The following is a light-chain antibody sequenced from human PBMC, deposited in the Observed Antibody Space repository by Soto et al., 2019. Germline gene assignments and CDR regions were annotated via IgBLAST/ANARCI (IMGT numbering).Light chain of an antibody. CDR2: DAS. V-gene: IGKV3-15*01. Sequence: ETVMTQSPATLSVSPGERATLSCRASQSIRSTLAWFQQKPGQAPRLLIYDASKRATGIPARFSGSGSGTDFPLTISSLQSEDFAFYYCQQYNNWPRTFGQGTIVDIK. J-gene: IGKJ1*01. CDR3: QQYNNWPRT. CDR1: QSIRST.